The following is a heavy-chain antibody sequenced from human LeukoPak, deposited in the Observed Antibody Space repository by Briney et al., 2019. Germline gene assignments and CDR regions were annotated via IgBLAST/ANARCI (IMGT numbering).Heavy chain of an antibody. CDR2: INWNGGST. V-gene: IGHV3-20*04. CDR1: GSTFDDYG. D-gene: IGHD1-26*01. CDR3: ARGVYPPHQIVGAYYFDY. Sequence: PGGSLRLSCAASGSTFDDYGMSWVRQAPGKGLEWVSGINWNGGSTGYADSVKGRFTISRDNAKNSLYLQMNSLRAEDTALYYCARGVYPPHQIVGAYYFDYWGQGTLVTVSS. J-gene: IGHJ4*02.